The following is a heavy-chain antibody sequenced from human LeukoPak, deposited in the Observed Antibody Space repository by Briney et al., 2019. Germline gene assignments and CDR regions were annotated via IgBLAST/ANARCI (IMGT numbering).Heavy chain of an antibody. Sequence: GASVKVSCKASGYTFTSYAMHWVRQAPGQRLEWMGWINAGNGNTKYSQKFQGRVTITRDTSASTAYMELSSLRSEDTAVYYCARARPGYYDSSGYYGWGQGTLVTVSS. V-gene: IGHV1-3*01. CDR3: ARARPGYYDSSGYYG. CDR1: GYTFTSYA. J-gene: IGHJ4*02. D-gene: IGHD3-22*01. CDR2: INAGNGNT.